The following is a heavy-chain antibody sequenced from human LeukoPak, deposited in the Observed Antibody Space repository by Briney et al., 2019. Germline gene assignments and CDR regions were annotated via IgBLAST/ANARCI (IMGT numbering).Heavy chain of an antibody. V-gene: IGHV1-46*01. CDR2: INPSGGST. CDR1: GYTFTDYY. J-gene: IGHJ4*02. CDR3: ARDQNLLPLDY. D-gene: IGHD1-26*01. Sequence: ASVKVSCKASGYTFTDYYMHWVRQAPGQGLEWMGIINPSGGSTSYAQKFQGRVTMTRDTSTSTVYMELSSLRSEDTAVYYCARDQNLLPLDYWGQGTLVTVSS.